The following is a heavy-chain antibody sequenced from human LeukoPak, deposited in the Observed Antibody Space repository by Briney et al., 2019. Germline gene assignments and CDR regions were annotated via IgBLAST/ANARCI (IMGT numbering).Heavy chain of an antibody. CDR1: GFTFSNAW. CDR3: TTKGITIFGVAIDY. D-gene: IGHD3-3*01. CDR2: IKSKTDGGTT. J-gene: IGHJ4*02. V-gene: IGHV3-15*01. Sequence: GGSLRLSCAASGFTFSNAWMSWVRQAPGKGLEWVGRIKSKTDGGTTDYAAPVKGRFTISGDDSKNTPYLQMNSLKTEDTAVYYCTTKGITIFGVAIDYWGQGTLVTVSS.